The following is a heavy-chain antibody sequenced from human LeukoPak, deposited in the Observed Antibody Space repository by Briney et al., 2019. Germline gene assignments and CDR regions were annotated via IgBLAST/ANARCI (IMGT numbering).Heavy chain of an antibody. V-gene: IGHV3-30*02. CDR2: IRYDGSNK. CDR3: AKDGIEGAIYGTSFDY. D-gene: IGHD1-26*01. J-gene: IGHJ4*02. CDR1: GFTFTSYG. Sequence: PGGSLKLSCAASGFTFTSYGMHWVRQAPGKGLEWVSSIRYDGSNKYYAESVKGRFTISRDDSKNTLYLQMNSLRLEDTALFYCAKDGIEGAIYGTSFDYWGQGILVTVSS.